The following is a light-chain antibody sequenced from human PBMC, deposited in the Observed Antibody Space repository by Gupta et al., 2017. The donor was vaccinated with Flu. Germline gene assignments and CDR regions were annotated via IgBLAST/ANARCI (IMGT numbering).Light chain of an antibody. V-gene: IGLV2-8*01. J-gene: IGLJ1*01. CDR2: EVS. Sequence: QSPLTQPPSASGSPGQSVTISCTGTSSDVGGYNYVSWYQQHPGKAPKVMIYEVSKRPSGVPDRFSGSKSGNTASLTVSGLQAEDEADYYCSSFAGNTYVFGAGTKVTVL. CDR1: SSDVGGYNY. CDR3: SSFAGNTYV.